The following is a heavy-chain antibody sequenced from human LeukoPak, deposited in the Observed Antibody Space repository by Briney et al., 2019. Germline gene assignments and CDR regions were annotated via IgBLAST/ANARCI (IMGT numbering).Heavy chain of an antibody. CDR2: INHSGST. J-gene: IGHJ4*02. V-gene: IGHV4-34*01. Sequence: NPSEALSLTCAVSGGSSSGYYWSWIRQSPGKGLEWIGEINHSGSTNYNASLKSRVTITVDTSNNQYSLKLSSVTAADTAVYYCTRNADYGSGSYSHWGQGTLVTVSS. CDR1: GGSSSGYY. D-gene: IGHD3-10*01. CDR3: TRNADYGSGSYSH.